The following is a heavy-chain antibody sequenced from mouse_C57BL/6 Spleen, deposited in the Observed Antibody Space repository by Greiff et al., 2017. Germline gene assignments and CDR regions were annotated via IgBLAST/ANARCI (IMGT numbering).Heavy chain of an antibody. J-gene: IGHJ1*03. Sequence: EVKLMESGGGLVQPGGSLKLSCAASGFTFSDYGMAWVRQAPRKGPEWVAFISNLAYSIYYADTVTGRYTISRENAKNTLYLEMSSLRSEDTAMYYCARRRDSYDYGDWYFDVWGTGTTVTVSS. D-gene: IGHD2-4*01. CDR2: ISNLAYSI. CDR1: GFTFSDYG. V-gene: IGHV5-15*01. CDR3: ARRRDSYDYGDWYFDV.